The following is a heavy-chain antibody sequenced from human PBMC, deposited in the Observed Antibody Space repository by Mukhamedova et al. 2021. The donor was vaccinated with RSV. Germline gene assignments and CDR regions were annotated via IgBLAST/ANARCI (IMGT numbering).Heavy chain of an antibody. CDR3: ARQIMGASFDY. V-gene: IGHV5-51*01. CDR2: IYPGDSDT. D-gene: IGHD1-26*01. J-gene: IGHJ4*02. Sequence: GIIYPGDSDTRYSPSFQGQVTISADKSISTAYLQWSSLKASDTAMYYCARQIMGASFDYWGQGTLVTVSS.